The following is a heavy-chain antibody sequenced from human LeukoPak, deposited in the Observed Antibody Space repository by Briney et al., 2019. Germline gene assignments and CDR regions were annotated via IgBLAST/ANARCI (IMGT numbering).Heavy chain of an antibody. CDR2: IVVGSGNT. J-gene: IGHJ4*02. CDR1: GFTFTSSA. Sequence: GASVKVSCKASGFTFTSSAMQWVRQARGQRLEWIGWIVVGSGNTNYAQKFQERVTITRDMSTSTAYMELSSLRSEDTAVYYCARGYFYDSSVGYWGQGTLVTVSS. D-gene: IGHD3-22*01. V-gene: IGHV1-58*02. CDR3: ARGYFYDSSVGY.